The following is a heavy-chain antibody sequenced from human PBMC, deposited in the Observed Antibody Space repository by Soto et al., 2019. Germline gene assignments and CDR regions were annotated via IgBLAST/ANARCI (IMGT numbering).Heavy chain of an antibody. V-gene: IGHV3-74*01. J-gene: IGHJ4*02. CDR3: ARGGAMGXXY. CDR2: IYFDGITT. D-gene: IGHD1-26*01. Sequence: EVQLVESGGGVVQPGGSLRLSCTASGFTFNTHWMHWVRQAPGKGLVWVSRIYFDGITTNYADSVKGRLTVSRDNAKNTVYLHVNTLXXXXTAVYYCARGGAMGXXYWGQGTXVTVSS. CDR1: GFTFNTHW.